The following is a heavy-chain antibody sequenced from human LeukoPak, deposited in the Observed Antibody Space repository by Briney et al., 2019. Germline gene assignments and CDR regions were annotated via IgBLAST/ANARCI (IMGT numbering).Heavy chain of an antibody. CDR1: EVSFSSYA. CDR2: ITGSGDST. Sequence: GGSLRLSCAVSEVSFSSYAVGWVRQTPGKGLQLVSTITGSGDSTFYADSVNGRFTVSRDNSKNTLYLQMSSLRADDTALYYCAFGPHQQWLLADYWGQGTLVTVSS. CDR3: AFGPHQQWLLADY. V-gene: IGHV3-23*01. J-gene: IGHJ4*02. D-gene: IGHD6-19*01.